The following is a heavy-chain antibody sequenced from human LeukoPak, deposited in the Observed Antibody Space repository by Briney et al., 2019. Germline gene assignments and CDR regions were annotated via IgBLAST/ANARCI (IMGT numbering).Heavy chain of an antibody. Sequence: SETLSLTCTVSGGSISSGSYSWNWIRQPAGKGLEWIGRIYTSGSTNYNPSLKSRVTMSVDTSKNQFSLKLSSVTAADTAVYYCARDLRDYDFWSGYPNNGGFDPWGQGTLVTVSS. CDR3: ARDLRDYDFWSGYPNNGGFDP. V-gene: IGHV4-61*02. CDR2: IYTSGST. CDR1: GGSISSGSYS. D-gene: IGHD3-3*01. J-gene: IGHJ5*02.